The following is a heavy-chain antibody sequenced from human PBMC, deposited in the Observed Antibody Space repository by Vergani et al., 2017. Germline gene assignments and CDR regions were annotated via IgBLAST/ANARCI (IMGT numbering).Heavy chain of an antibody. CDR2: ISSSSSTI. J-gene: IGHJ4*02. Sequence: EVQLVESGGGLVQPGGSLRLSCAASGFTFSSYSMNWVRQAPGKGLEWVSYISSSSSTIYYADSVKGRFTISRDNAKNSLYLQMNSLRDEDTAVYYCASLCHLPTYYDCWSGSGVVDYWGQGTLVTVSS. CDR3: ASLCHLPTYYDCWSGSGVVDY. D-gene: IGHD3-3*01. CDR1: GFTFSSYS. V-gene: IGHV3-48*02.